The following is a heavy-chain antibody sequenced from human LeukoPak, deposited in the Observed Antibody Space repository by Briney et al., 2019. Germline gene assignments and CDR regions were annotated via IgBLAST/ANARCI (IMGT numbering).Heavy chain of an antibody. J-gene: IGHJ4*02. V-gene: IGHV4-4*07. Sequence: SETLSLTCTVSGGSISSYYWSWIPQPAGKGLEWIGRIYTSGSTNYNPSLKSRVTMSVDTSKNQFSLKLSSWTAADTAVYYCARDLGIPRRAQDYWGQGTLVTVSS. D-gene: IGHD3-16*02. CDR2: IYTSGST. CDR3: ARDLGIPRRAQDY. CDR1: GGSISSYY.